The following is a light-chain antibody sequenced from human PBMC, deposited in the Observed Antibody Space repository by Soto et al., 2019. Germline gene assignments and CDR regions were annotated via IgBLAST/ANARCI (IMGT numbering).Light chain of an antibody. CDR3: QSYDSGLSVSGV. CDR2: GNT. J-gene: IGLJ1*01. V-gene: IGLV1-40*01. CDR1: YSNIGARYD. Sequence: QSVLTQPPSVSGAPGQRVTISCTGSYSNIGARYDVHWYQQLPGTAPKLLIYGNTNRPSGVPDRFSGSKSGTSASLAITGLQAEDEADYYCQSYDSGLSVSGVFGTGTKLTVL.